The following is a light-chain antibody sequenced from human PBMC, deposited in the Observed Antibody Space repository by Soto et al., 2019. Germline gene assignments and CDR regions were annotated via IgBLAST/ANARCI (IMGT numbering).Light chain of an antibody. J-gene: IGKJ2*01. CDR2: AAS. Sequence: DIQMTQSPSSVSASVGDRVTITCRASQGIGTWLTWYQQKPGKGPKRLIYAASTLQSGVPSRFSGSGSGTDFHLTNRSPQPEDFSTYLCQPANKLPYPFCQGTKLEIK. V-gene: IGKV1-12*01. CDR3: QPANKLPYP. CDR1: QGIGTW.